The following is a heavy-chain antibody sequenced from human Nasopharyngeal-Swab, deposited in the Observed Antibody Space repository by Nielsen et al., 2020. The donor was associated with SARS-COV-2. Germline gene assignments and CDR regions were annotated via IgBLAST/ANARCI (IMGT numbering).Heavy chain of an antibody. D-gene: IGHD2-15*01. CDR1: GFTFSGSA. Sequence: GGSLRLSCAASGFTFSGSAMHWVRQAPGKGLEWVSSISGSGGSTYYADSVKGRFTISRDNSKNTLYLQMHSLRAEDTAVYYCATPGTRCSGDTCNMWVFDYWGQGTLVTVSS. V-gene: IGHV3-23*01. J-gene: IGHJ4*02. CDR2: ISGSGGST. CDR3: ATPGTRCSGDTCNMWVFDY.